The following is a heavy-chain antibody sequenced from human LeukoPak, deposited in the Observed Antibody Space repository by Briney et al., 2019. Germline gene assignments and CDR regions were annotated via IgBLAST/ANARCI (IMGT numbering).Heavy chain of an antibody. J-gene: IGHJ4*02. CDR1: GFTVSSNY. Sequence: GGSLRLSFAASGFTVSSNYMNWVRQAPGKGLEWVSVIYSGGSTYYADSVKGRFTISRDNSKNTLYLQMNSLRAEDTAVYYCARDTVGFDYWGQGSLVTVSS. V-gene: IGHV3-53*01. CDR3: ARDTVGFDY. CDR2: IYSGGST.